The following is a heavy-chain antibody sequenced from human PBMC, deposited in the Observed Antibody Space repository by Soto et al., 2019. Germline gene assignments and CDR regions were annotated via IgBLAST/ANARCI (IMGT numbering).Heavy chain of an antibody. Sequence: GGSLRLSCAASGFTFSNYAMNWVRQGPGKGPEWVSSISGSGGDTHYTNSVKGRFTISRDNSKNTLYLQMDSLTGEDTALYYCAKNLGSHNVFDIWGQGTVVTVSS. CDR1: GFTFSNYA. V-gene: IGHV3-23*01. D-gene: IGHD1-20*01. CDR3: AKNLGSHNVFDI. CDR2: ISGSGGDT. J-gene: IGHJ3*02.